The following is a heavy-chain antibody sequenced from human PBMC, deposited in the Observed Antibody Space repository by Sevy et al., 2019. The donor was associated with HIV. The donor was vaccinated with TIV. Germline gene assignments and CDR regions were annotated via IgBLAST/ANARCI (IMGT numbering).Heavy chain of an antibody. CDR1: GGSISSSSYY. Sequence: SETLSLTCTVSGGSISSSSYYWGWIRQPPGKGLEWIGSIYYSGSTYYNPSLKSRVTISVDTSKNQFSLKLSSVTAADTAAYYCARPSIAAAGYYGMDVWGQGTTVTVSS. D-gene: IGHD6-13*01. CDR3: ARPSIAAAGYYGMDV. J-gene: IGHJ6*02. V-gene: IGHV4-39*01. CDR2: IYYSGST.